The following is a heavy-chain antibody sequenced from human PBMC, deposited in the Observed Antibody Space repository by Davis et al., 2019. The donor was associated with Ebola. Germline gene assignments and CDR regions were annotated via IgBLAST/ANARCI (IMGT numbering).Heavy chain of an antibody. CDR3: ARATHFDY. CDR1: GFTFSSDG. J-gene: IGHJ4*02. V-gene: IGHV3-30*03. CDR2: MSYDGTDK. Sequence: GGSLRLSCVASGFTFSSDGMHWVRQAPGKGLEWVAVMSYDGTDKYYADSVKGRCTISRDNSKNTLYLQMNSLRAEDTAVYYCARATHFDYWGQGTLVTVSS.